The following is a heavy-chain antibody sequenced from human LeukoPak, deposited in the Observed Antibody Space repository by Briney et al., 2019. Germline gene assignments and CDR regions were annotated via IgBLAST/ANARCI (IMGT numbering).Heavy chain of an antibody. J-gene: IGHJ4*02. V-gene: IGHV3-23*01. CDR2: LNEDGGYT. CDR1: GFTFNIYA. Sequence: GGSLRLSCAASGFTFNIYAMSWVRQAPGKGLAWVSGLNEDGGYTYYADSVKGRFTISRDNSKNSLYLQMNRLRAEDTAVYYCARAAMVRGVDYFDYWGQGTLVTVSS. CDR3: ARAAMVRGVDYFDY. D-gene: IGHD3-10*01.